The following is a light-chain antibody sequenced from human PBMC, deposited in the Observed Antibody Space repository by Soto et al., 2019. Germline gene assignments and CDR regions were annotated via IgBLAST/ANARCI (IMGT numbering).Light chain of an antibody. CDR1: SSDFGGYNF. V-gene: IGLV2-11*01. J-gene: IGLJ3*02. CDR2: DVT. CDR3: CSYAGTYTLWV. Sequence: QSALTQPRSGSGSPGQSVTISCTGTSSDFGGYNFVSWYQQYPGKAPKLIIYDVTKRPSGVPDRFSGSKSGNTASLTISGLQAEDEADYYCCSYAGTYTLWVFGGGTKLTVL.